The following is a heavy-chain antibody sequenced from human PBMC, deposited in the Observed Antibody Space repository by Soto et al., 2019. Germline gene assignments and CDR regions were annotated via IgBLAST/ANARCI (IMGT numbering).Heavy chain of an antibody. V-gene: IGHV3-7*01. J-gene: IGHJ5*02. CDR2: INQDGSEK. D-gene: IGHD3-22*01. CDR1: GFIFSSYW. CDR3: ARDGVEPGLSLDT. Sequence: GGSLRLSCAASGFIFSSYWMSWVRQAPGKGLEWVANINQDGSEKYYVDSVKGRFIISRDNAENSLYLQMNSLRAEDTTIYYCARDGVEPGLSLDTWGPGTLVTGSS.